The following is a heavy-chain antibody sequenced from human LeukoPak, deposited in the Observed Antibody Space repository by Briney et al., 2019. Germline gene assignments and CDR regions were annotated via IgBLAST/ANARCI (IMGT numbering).Heavy chain of an antibody. V-gene: IGHV4-59*01. CDR2: IYYSGST. Sequence: PSETLSLTCTVSGGSISSYYWSWIRQPPGKGLEWIGYIYYSGSTNYNPSLKSRVTISVDTSKNQFSLKLSSVTAADTAVYYCARGNIVANYWGQGTLVTVSS. CDR3: ARGNIVANY. CDR1: GGSISSYY. D-gene: IGHD5-12*01. J-gene: IGHJ4*02.